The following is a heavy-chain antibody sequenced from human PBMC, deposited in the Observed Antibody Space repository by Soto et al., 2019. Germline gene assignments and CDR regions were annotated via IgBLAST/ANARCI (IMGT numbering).Heavy chain of an antibody. CDR3: ARAKQQLVLGDAFDI. CDR2: INPNSGGT. CDR1: GYTFTGYY. D-gene: IGHD6-13*01. J-gene: IGHJ3*02. V-gene: IGHV1-2*04. Sequence: ASVKVSCKASGYTFTGYYMHWVRQAPGQGLEWMGWINPNSGGTNYAQKFQGWVTMTRDTSISTAYMELSRLRSDDTAVYYCARAKQQLVLGDAFDIWGQGTMVTVSS.